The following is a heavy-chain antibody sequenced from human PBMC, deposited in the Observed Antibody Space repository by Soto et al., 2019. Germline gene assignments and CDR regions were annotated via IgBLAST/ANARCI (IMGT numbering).Heavy chain of an antibody. CDR1: GGSISSGGYY. Sequence: QVQLQESGPGLVKPSQTLSLNCTVSGGSISSGGYYWRWIRPHPGKGLEWIGYIYYSGSTYYTPSLKSRVTISVDTSKNQFSLKLSSVTAADTAVYYCARVGCSSWYFEYWGQGTLVTASS. D-gene: IGHD6-13*01. V-gene: IGHV4-31*03. J-gene: IGHJ4*02. CDR2: IYYSGST. CDR3: ARVGCSSWYFEY.